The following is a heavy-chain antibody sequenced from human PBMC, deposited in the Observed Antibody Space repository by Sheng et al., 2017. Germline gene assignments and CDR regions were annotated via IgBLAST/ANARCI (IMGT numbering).Heavy chain of an antibody. J-gene: IGHJ5*02. V-gene: IGHV4-39*07. D-gene: IGHD2-2*01. CDR1: GGSISSSSYY. CDR3: ARCSSSGNWFDP. CDR2: IYYSGST. Sequence: QLQLQESGPGLVKPSETLSLTCTVSGGSISSSSYYWGWIRQPPGKGLEWIGSIYYSGSTYYNPSLKSRVTISVDTSKNQFSLKLSSVTAADTAVYYCARCSSSGNWFDPWGQGTLVTVSS.